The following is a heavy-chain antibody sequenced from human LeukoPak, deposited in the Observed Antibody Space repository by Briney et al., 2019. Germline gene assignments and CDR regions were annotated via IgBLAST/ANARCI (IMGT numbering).Heavy chain of an antibody. CDR1: GFTFSRYA. D-gene: IGHD6-13*01. CDR3: AKGPRQQLVTRFDY. Sequence: PGGSLRLSCAASGFTFSRYAMSWVRQAPGKGLESVSVISGSGGSTYYADSVKGRFTISRGNSKNTLFLQMNSLRAEDTAVYYCAKGPRQQLVTRFDYWGQGTLVTVSS. CDR2: ISGSGGST. J-gene: IGHJ4*02. V-gene: IGHV3-23*01.